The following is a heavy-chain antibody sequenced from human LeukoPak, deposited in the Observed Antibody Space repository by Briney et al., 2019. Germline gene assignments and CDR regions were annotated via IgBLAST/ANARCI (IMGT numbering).Heavy chain of an antibody. V-gene: IGHV4-4*07. CDR2: IYTSGST. J-gene: IGHJ4*02. D-gene: IGHD6-13*01. CDR3: ARAYSSSWYRFDY. CDR1: DDAISSYY. Sequence: SETLSLTCTVSDDAISSYYWSWIRQPAGKGLEWIGRIYTSGSTNYNPSLKSRVTMSIDTSKNQFFLKLSSVTAADTAVYYCARAYSSSWYRFDYWGQGTLVTVSS.